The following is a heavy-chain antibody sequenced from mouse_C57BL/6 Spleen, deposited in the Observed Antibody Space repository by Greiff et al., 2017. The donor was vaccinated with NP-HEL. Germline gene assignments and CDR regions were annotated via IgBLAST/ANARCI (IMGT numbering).Heavy chain of an antibody. CDR2: IYPGDGDT. CDR3: ASKGDYGSFDY. V-gene: IGHV1-80*01. CDR1: GYAFSSYW. D-gene: IGHD2-4*01. Sequence: QVQLQQSGAELVKPGASVKISCKASGYAFSSYWMNWVKQRPGKGLEWIGQIYPGDGDTNYNGKFKGKATLTADKSSSTAYMQLSSLTSEDSAVYFCASKGDYGSFDYWGQGTTLTVSS. J-gene: IGHJ2*01.